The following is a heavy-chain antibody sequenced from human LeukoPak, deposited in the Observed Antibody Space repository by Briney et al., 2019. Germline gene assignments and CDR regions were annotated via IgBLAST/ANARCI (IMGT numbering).Heavy chain of an antibody. CDR2: ISYVGSNK. Sequence: PWGSLRLSCAASGFSFRSSDMCCVRQAPRKGLQWVAVISYVGSNKYHTDSVKGRFTISRDNSKNTLSLQMTSLRAEDTAVYYWAKDSEIAAAGAYWYFDLWGRGTLVTVSS. J-gene: IGHJ2*01. V-gene: IGHV3-30*18. CDR1: GFSFRSSD. CDR3: AKDSEIAAAGAYWYFDL. D-gene: IGHD6-13*01.